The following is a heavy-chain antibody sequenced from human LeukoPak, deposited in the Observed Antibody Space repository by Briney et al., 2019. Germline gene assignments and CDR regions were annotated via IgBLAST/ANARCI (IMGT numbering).Heavy chain of an antibody. CDR3: TTAENPATMPTIYGN. CDR1: GFTVSGSA. J-gene: IGHJ1*01. CDR2: ITSKANSYAT. V-gene: IGHV3-73*01. Sequence: QPGGSLRLSCAASGFTVSGSAMHWVRQASGKGLEWVGRITSKANSYATDFAASVKGRFTMSRDDSKNTAYLHMDSLKTEDTAVYYCTTAENPATMPTIYGNWGQGTLVTVSS. D-gene: IGHD5-24*01.